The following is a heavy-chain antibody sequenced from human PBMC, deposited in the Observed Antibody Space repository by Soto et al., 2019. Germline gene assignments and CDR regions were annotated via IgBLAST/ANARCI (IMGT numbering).Heavy chain of an antibody. J-gene: IGHJ4*02. Sequence: SETLSLTCTVSCGSISSISYYWVWIRQPPGKGLEWIGSFYYSGSTYYNPSLKSRVTISVDTSKNQFSLKLSSVTAADTAVYYCARERGTTSFALPYIDYWGQGTLVTVSS. CDR3: ARERGTTSFALPYIDY. D-gene: IGHD1-7*01. CDR2: FYYSGST. V-gene: IGHV4-39*07. CDR1: CGSISSISYY.